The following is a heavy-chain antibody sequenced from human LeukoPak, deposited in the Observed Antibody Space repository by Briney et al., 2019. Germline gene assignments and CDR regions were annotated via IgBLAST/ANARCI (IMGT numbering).Heavy chain of an antibody. D-gene: IGHD3-3*01. V-gene: IGHV3-7*01. CDR1: GFTFSNYW. CDR3: ARGRLLRFLEWLLPDFDY. J-gene: IGHJ4*02. CDR2: INQDRGEI. Sequence: PGGSLRLSCAASGFTFSNYWMTWVRQAPGKGLEWVASINQDRGEIHYVDSVRGRFTISRDNAKNSLSLQMSSLRAEDTAVYYCARGRLLRFLEWLLPDFDYWGQGTLVTVSS.